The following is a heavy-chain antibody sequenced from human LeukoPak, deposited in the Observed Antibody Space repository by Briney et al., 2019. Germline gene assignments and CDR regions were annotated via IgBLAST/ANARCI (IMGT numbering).Heavy chain of an antibody. CDR1: GYTFTSYG. CDR3: ARRNYGSSRWFDP. J-gene: IGHJ5*02. Sequence: ASVKVSCKASGYTFTSYGISWVRQAPGQGLEWMGWISAYNGNTNYAQKLQGRVTMTRNTSISTAYMELSSLRSEGTAVYYCARRNYGSSRWFDPWSRGALVTASS. D-gene: IGHD3-10*01. V-gene: IGHV1-18*01. CDR2: ISAYNGNT.